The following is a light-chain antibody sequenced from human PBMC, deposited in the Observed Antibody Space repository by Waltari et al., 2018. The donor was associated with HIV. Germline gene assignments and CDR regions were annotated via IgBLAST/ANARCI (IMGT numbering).Light chain of an antibody. Sequence: QSELTQPPSASGTPGQRVTFSCSCSTSNIGRNAVQCYQHLPGTAPKLLIYNNNQRPSGVPDRFSGSKAGTSASLAITGLQSEDEADYYCAAWDDSLHGGVFGTGTKVTVL. CDR2: NNN. CDR1: TSNIGRNA. CDR3: AAWDDSLHGGV. V-gene: IGLV1-44*01. J-gene: IGLJ1*01.